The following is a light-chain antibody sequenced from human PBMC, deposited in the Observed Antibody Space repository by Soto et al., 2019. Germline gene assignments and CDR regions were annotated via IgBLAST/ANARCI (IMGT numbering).Light chain of an antibody. CDR3: CSYGGTFYV. CDR1: GTPYD. J-gene: IGLJ1*01. Sequence: QSVLTQPPSVSGAPGQRVTISCTGIGTPYDVQWFQQHPGKAPKLMIYDVSERPSGVPDRFSGSKSGNTASLTISGLQAEDEADYYCCSYGGTFYVFGTGTKVTVL. CDR2: DVS. V-gene: IGLV2-11*01.